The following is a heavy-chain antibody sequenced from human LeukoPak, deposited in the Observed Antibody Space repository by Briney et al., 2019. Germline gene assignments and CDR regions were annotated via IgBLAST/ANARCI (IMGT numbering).Heavy chain of an antibody. D-gene: IGHD6-13*01. CDR3: ASISWAAGTDFDY. J-gene: IGHJ4*02. Sequence: PGGSLRLSCAASGFTFSNYWMSWVRQAPGKGLEWVANIKQDGSEKNYVDSVKGRLTISRDNAKNSLYLQMNSLRSEDTAVYYCASISWAAGTDFDYWGQGTLVTVSS. CDR2: IKQDGSEK. V-gene: IGHV3-7*01. CDR1: GFTFSNYW.